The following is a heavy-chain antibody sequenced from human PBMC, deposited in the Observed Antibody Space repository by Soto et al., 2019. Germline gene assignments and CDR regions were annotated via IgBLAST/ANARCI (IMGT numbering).Heavy chain of an antibody. CDR3: ARFKLYSGSYSDYYYGMDV. J-gene: IGHJ6*02. CDR2: INHSGST. CDR1: GGSFSGYY. V-gene: IGHV4-34*01. Sequence: SETLSLTCAVYGGSFSGYYWSWIRQPPGKGLEWIGEINHSGSTNYNPSLKSRVTISVDTSKNQFSLKLSSVTAADTAVYYCARFKLYSGSYSDYYYGMDVWGQGTTVTVSS. D-gene: IGHD1-26*01.